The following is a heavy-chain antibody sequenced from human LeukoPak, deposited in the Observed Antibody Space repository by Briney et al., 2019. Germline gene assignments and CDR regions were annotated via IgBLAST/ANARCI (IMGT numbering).Heavy chain of an antibody. Sequence: ASVKVSCKASGYTFTSYYMHWVRQAPGQGLEWMGIINPSGGSTSYAQKFQGRVTMTRDTSTSTAYMELSSLRSEDTAVYYCARDPLAYDFWSGYSAPRYGMDVWGQGTTVTVSS. CDR3: ARDPLAYDFWSGYSAPRYGMDV. CDR1: GYTFTSYY. V-gene: IGHV1-46*01. J-gene: IGHJ6*02. D-gene: IGHD3-3*01. CDR2: INPSGGST.